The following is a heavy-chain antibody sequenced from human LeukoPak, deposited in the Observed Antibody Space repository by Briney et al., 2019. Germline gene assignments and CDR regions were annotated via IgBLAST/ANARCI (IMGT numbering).Heavy chain of an antibody. CDR3: AKDLNWNDVKVLFDY. D-gene: IGHD1-1*01. V-gene: IGHV3-23*01. Sequence: GGSLRLSCAASGFTFSTYGMHWVRQAPGKGLEWVSSISGGGRTYYADSVKGRFTISRDNSKNTLYLQMNSLRAEDTAVYYCAKDLNWNDVKVLFDYWGQGTLVTVSS. J-gene: IGHJ4*02. CDR2: ISGGGRT. CDR1: GFTFSTYG.